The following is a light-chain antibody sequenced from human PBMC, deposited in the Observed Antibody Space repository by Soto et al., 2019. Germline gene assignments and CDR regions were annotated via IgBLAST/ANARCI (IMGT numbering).Light chain of an antibody. CDR2: GAS. Sequence: EIVMTQSPATLSVSPGERATLSCRASQSVSSNLAWYQQNPGQAPRLLIYGASTRATGIPARLSGSGSGTEFTLNISSLQSEDFAVYYCQQYNNWPRTFGQGTKV. J-gene: IGKJ1*01. CDR1: QSVSSN. V-gene: IGKV3-15*01. CDR3: QQYNNWPRT.